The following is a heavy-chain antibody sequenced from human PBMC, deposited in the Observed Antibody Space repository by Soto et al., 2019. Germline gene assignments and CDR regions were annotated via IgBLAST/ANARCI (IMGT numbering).Heavy chain of an antibody. Sequence: ASVKVSCKASGYTFTSYGISWVRQAPGQGLEWMGLISSYNGNTNYAQKLQGRVTMTTDTSTSTAYMGLRSLRSDDTAVYYCARVFIYDVGLLDAFDIWGQGTMVTVTS. J-gene: IGHJ3*02. V-gene: IGHV1-18*01. CDR2: ISSYNGNT. D-gene: IGHD3-22*01. CDR1: GYTFTSYG. CDR3: ARVFIYDVGLLDAFDI.